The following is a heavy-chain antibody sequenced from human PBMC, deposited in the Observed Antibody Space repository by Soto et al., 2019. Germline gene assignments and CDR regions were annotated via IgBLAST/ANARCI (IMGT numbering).Heavy chain of an antibody. Sequence: GSLSLSCTGSGFSFFSYAMSWVRQAPGKGLEWVSTISGSGGHTYYADSVKGRFVVSRDNDKNTVYLHMSSLTGEDTAVYFCAKIEMGWFAHWGQGTQVTVSS. J-gene: IGHJ5*02. V-gene: IGHV3-23*01. CDR2: ISGSGGHT. CDR3: AKIEMGWFAH. CDR1: GFSFFSYA. D-gene: IGHD2-8*01.